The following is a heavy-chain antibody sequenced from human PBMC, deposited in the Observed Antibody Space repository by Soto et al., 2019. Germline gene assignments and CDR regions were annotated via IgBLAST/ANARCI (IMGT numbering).Heavy chain of an antibody. D-gene: IGHD2-8*01. V-gene: IGHV1-69*08. J-gene: IGHJ5*02. Sequence: QVQLVQSGAEVKKPGSSVKVSCKASGGTFSSYTISWVRQAPGQGLEWMGRIIPILGIANYAQKFQGRVTITADKSTSTAYMELSSLRSEDTAVYYCAREDIVLMVYATWGQGTLVTVSS. CDR1: GGTFSSYT. CDR3: AREDIVLMVYAT. CDR2: IIPILGIA.